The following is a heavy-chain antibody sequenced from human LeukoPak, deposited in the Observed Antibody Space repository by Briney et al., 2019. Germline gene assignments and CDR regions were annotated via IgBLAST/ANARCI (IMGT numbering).Heavy chain of an antibody. CDR3: EKDLGGSGDYRPY. Sequence: TGGSLRLSCAASGFTVSSNYMSWVRQAPGKGLEWVSVIYSGGSTYYADSVKGRFTISRDNSKNTLYLQMNSLSAEDTAVYYCEKDLGGSGDYRPYWGQGSVVTVSS. J-gene: IGHJ4*02. V-gene: IGHV3-53*01. CDR2: IYSGGST. CDR1: GFTVSSNY. D-gene: IGHD2-21*02.